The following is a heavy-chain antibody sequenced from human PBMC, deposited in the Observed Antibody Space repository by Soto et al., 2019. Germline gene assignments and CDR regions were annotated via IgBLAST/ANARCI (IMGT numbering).Heavy chain of an antibody. V-gene: IGHV1-18*01. J-gene: IGHJ5*02. CDR3: ARGYSSSSGWFDP. CDR1: GYTFTSYG. CDR2: ISAYNGNT. Sequence: ASVKVSCKASGYTFTSYGISWVRQAPGQGLEWMGWISAYNGNTNYVQKFQGRVTITRDTSATTADMELGSLRSEDTAVYYCARGYSSSSGWFDPWGLGTLVTVSS. D-gene: IGHD6-6*01.